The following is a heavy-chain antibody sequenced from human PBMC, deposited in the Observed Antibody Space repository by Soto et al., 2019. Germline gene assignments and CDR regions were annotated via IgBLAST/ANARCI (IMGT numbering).Heavy chain of an antibody. Sequence: SETLSLTCTVSGGSIISGDYYWSWLRQHPGKGLEWIGTIYFSGTTYYNPSLKSRVTISVDTSKNQFSLNLSSVTAADTAVYSCARRDRSGFSYWLDTWGQGTLVTVSS. CDR3: ARRDRSGFSYWLDT. D-gene: IGHD3-22*01. V-gene: IGHV4-31*03. J-gene: IGHJ5*02. CDR1: GGSIISGDYY. CDR2: IYFSGTT.